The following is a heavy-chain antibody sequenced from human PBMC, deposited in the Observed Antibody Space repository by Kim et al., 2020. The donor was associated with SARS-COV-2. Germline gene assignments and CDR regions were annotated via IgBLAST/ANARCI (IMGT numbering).Heavy chain of an antibody. CDR1: GFTFGNSA. Sequence: GGSLRLSCAASGFTFGNSAMTWIRRAPGRGLEWVSTINKEGDATFYANSVEGRFTLSRDNSKSTLYLHMDSLRVEDTAVYYCARGQDGYNRDFDYYGLDVWGQGTTVTVSS. D-gene: IGHD5-12*01. CDR2: INKEGDAT. V-gene: IGHV3-23*01. CDR3: ARGQDGYNRDFDYYGLDV. J-gene: IGHJ6*02.